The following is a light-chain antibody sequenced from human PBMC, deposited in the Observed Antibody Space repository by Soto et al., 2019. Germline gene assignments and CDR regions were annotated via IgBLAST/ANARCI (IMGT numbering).Light chain of an antibody. CDR1: TSDIGAYDY. Sequence: QSALTQPASVSGSHGKSITISCTGTTSDIGAYDYVSWYQQHPGKAPKLLIYEVTDRPSGVSPRFSGSKSAHTASLTISGLQAEDEADYYCSSYASSHSVVFGGVTKLTVL. V-gene: IGLV2-14*01. J-gene: IGLJ2*01. CDR3: SSYASSHSVV. CDR2: EVT.